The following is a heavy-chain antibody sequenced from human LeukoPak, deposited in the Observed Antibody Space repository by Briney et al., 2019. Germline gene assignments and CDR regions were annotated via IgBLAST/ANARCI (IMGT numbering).Heavy chain of an antibody. J-gene: IGHJ5*02. D-gene: IGHD2-15*01. CDR2: INPSGGST. CDR1: GYTFTSYY. Sequence: ASVKVSCKASGYTFTSYYMHWVRQTPGQGLEWMGIINPSGGSTSYAQKFQGRVTMTRDTSTSTVYMELSSLRSEDTAVYYCARDSDVKGYCSGGSCYSFDPWGQGTLVTVSS. V-gene: IGHV1-46*01. CDR3: ARDSDVKGYCSGGSCYSFDP.